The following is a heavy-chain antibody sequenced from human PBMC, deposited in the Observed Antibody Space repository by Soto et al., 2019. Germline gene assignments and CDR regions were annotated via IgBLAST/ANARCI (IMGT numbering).Heavy chain of an antibody. CDR3: ARRDYSSGSSDY. V-gene: IGHV5-10-1*01. CDR2: IDPSDSYT. CDR1: GFSFASYW. J-gene: IGHJ4*02. D-gene: IGHD6-19*01. Sequence: GESLKISCTGSGFSFASYWISWVRQMPGKGLEWMGRIDPSDSYTNYSPSFQGHVTISADKSISTAYLQWSSLKASDTAMYYCARRDYSSGSSDYWGQRTLVTVSS.